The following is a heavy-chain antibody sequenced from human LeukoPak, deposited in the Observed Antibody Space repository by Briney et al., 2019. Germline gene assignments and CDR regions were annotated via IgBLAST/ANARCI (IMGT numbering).Heavy chain of an antibody. J-gene: IGHJ4*02. CDR3: ARIYSGYDRAFDY. V-gene: IGHV3-23*01. CDR1: GFTFSSYA. CDR2: ISGSGGST. D-gene: IGHD5-12*01. Sequence: PGGSLRLSCAASGFTFSSYAMSWVRQAPGKGLEWVSAISGSGGSTYYADSVKGRFTISRDNAKNSLYLQMNSLRAEDTAVYYCARIYSGYDRAFDYWGQGTLVTVSS.